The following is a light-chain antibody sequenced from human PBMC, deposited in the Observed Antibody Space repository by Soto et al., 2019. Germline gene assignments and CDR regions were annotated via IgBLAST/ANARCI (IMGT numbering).Light chain of an antibody. CDR3: NSYTSRATGV. V-gene: IGLV2-14*03. Sequence: QSALTQPASVSGSPGQSITISCTGTSSDVGGYNYVSWYQQHPGRAPKLLIYRPSGVSNRFSGSKSGNTASLTISGLQAEDEADYYCNSYTSRATGVFGGGTKLTVL. J-gene: IGLJ2*01. CDR1: SSDVGGYNY.